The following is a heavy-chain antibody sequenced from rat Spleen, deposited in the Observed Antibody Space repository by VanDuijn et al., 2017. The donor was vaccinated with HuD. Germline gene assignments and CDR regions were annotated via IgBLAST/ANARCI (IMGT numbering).Heavy chain of an antibody. V-gene: IGHV5-29*01. CDR1: GFTFSDYF. CDR3: VRTWDN. J-gene: IGHJ2*01. Sequence: EVQLVESDGGLVQPGRSLKLSCAASGFTFSDYFMAWVRQVPTKGLEWVATISYDGSSTYYRDSVKGRFIGSRDNAKSTLYLQMDSLRSEDTATYYCVRTWDNWGQGVMVTVSS. CDR2: ISYDGSST.